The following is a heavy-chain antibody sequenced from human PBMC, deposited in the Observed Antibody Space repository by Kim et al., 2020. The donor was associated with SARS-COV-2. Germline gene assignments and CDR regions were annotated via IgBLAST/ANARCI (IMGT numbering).Heavy chain of an antibody. CDR2: IYFTGTT. CDR1: GVSIDTSDYY. V-gene: IGHV4-39*01. CDR3: ARQARVGRHLAH. D-gene: IGHD1-26*01. Sequence: SETLSLTCTVSGVSIDTSDYYWAWIRQPPGQGLEWIATIYFTGTTFYSPSLKSRATVSIDTSKDQFSLDLNSVTTTDTSMYYCARQARVGRHLAHWGQG. J-gene: IGHJ1*01.